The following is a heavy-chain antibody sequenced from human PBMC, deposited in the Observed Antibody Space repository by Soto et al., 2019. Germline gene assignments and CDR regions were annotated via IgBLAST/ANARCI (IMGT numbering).Heavy chain of an antibody. CDR1: GFAFSNYR. Sequence: GGSLRLSCAASGFAFSNYRMTWVRQAPGEGLEWVGNIKQDGSDKYYGDSVKGRFSISRDNAKNSLYLQMNSLRAEDTAVYYCARDYYASGSHDHWGQGTLVTVSS. V-gene: IGHV3-7*01. D-gene: IGHD3-10*01. CDR2: IKQDGSDK. J-gene: IGHJ4*02. CDR3: ARDYYASGSHDH.